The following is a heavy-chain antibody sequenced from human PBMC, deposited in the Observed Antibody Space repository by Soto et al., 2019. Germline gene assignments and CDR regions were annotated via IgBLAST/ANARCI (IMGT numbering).Heavy chain of an antibody. CDR3: ARGSNNCSGGSCPNYYYYSGMDV. CDR1: GGSFSGYY. J-gene: IGHJ6*02. D-gene: IGHD2-15*01. Sequence: SETLSLTCAVYGGSFSGYYWSWIRQPPGEGLEWIGEINHSGSTNYNPSLKSRVTVSVDTSKNQFSLKVSSVTAADTAVYYCARGSNNCSGGSCPNYYYYSGMDVWGQGTTVTVSS. CDR2: INHSGST. V-gene: IGHV4-34*01.